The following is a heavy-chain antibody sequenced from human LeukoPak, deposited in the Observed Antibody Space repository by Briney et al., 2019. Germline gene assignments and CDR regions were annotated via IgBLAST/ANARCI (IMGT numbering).Heavy chain of an antibody. CDR3: ARESDYYDSSGHYDY. J-gene: IGHJ4*02. V-gene: IGHV1-18*01. Sequence: ASVKVSCKASGYTFTSYGISWVRQAPGQGLEWMGWIRAYNGNTNYAQKLQGRVTMTTDTSTRTAYMEVRSLRSDDTAVYYCARESDYYDSSGHYDYWGQGTLVTVSS. D-gene: IGHD3-22*01. CDR1: GYTFTSYG. CDR2: IRAYNGNT.